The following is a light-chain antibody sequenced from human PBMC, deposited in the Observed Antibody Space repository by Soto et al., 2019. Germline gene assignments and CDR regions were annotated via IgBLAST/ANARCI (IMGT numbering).Light chain of an antibody. CDR2: DDN. Sequence: QTVLTQPPSLSSAPGQKVTISCSGSSSNIGGNSVSWYQQLPGTAPRLLSYDDNKRPSGIPDRFSGSKSGTSATLGITGFQTGDEADYYCGSWDSSLSAYVFGTGTKVTVL. J-gene: IGLJ1*01. V-gene: IGLV1-51*01. CDR1: SSNIGGNS. CDR3: GSWDSSLSAYV.